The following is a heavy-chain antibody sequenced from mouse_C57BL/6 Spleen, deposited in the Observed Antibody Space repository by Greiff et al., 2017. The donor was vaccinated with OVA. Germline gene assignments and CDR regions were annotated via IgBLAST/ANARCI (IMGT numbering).Heavy chain of an antibody. J-gene: IGHJ1*03. Sequence: VQLQQSGAELVRPGASVTLSCKASGYTFTDYEMHWVKQTPVHGLEWIGAIDPETGGTAYNQKFKGKAILTADKSSSTAYMELRSLTSEDSAVYYGTRYDDGSSPYFDVWGTGTTVTVSS. CDR2: IDPETGGT. V-gene: IGHV1-15*01. CDR1: GYTFTDYE. D-gene: IGHD1-1*01. CDR3: TRYDDGSSPYFDV.